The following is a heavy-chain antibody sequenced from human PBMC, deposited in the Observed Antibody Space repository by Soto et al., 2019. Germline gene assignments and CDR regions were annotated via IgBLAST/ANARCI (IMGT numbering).Heavy chain of an antibody. D-gene: IGHD2-8*01. Sequence: ASVKVSCKVSGYTLTELSMHWVRQAPGKGLEWMGGFDPEDGETIYAQKFQGRVTMTEDTSTDTAYMELSSLRSEDTAVYYCATEAIYCTNGVCYTHDAFDIWGQGTRVTVSS. CDR1: GYTLTELS. CDR2: FDPEDGET. J-gene: IGHJ3*02. CDR3: ATEAIYCTNGVCYTHDAFDI. V-gene: IGHV1-24*01.